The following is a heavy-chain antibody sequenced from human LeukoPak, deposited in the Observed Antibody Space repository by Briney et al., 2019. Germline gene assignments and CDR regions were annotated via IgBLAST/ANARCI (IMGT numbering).Heavy chain of an antibody. D-gene: IGHD5-18*01. CDR1: GGSFSGYY. CDR2: INHSGST. J-gene: IGHJ6*03. CDR3: ATGSGYSYGYKAYLYMDV. V-gene: IGHV4-34*01. Sequence: PSETLSLTCAVYGGSFSGYYWSWIRQPPGKGLEWIGEINHSGSTNYNPSLTSRGTISVDTSKNQFSLKLSSVTAADTAVYYCATGSGYSYGYKAYLYMDVWRKGTTVAVSS.